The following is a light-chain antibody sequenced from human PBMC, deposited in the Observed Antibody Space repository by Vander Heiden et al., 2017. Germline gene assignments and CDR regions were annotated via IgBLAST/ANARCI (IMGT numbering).Light chain of an antibody. CDR1: QNIDTW. CDR2: DAS. Sequence: DIQMTQSPSTLSASVGDRVTITCRASQNIDTWLAWYQQKPGKAPQLLIYDASSLESGVPSRFSGGGYGTEFTLTIDSLQPDDVARYYCQYSRSSSTFGPGTGVEVK. J-gene: IGKJ1*01. V-gene: IGKV1-5*01. CDR3: QYSRSSST.